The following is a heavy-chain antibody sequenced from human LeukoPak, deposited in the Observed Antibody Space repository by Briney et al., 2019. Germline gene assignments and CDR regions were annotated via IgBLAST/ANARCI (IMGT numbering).Heavy chain of an antibody. J-gene: IGHJ4*02. CDR1: GGSFSGYY. D-gene: IGHD3-10*01. CDR3: ARAGRGRILWFGELFHPFDY. V-gene: IGHV4-34*01. CDR2: INHSGST. Sequence: SETLSLTCAVYGGSFSGYYWSWIRQPPGKGLEWIGEINHSGSTNYNPSLKSRVTISVDTSKNQFSLKLSSVTAADTAVYYCARAGRGRILWFGELFHPFDYWGQGTLVTVSS.